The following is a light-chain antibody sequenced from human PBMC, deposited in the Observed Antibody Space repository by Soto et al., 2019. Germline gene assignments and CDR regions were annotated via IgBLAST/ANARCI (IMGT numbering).Light chain of an antibody. J-gene: IGKJ1*01. CDR2: GAS. CDR1: QSVRSN. V-gene: IGKV3-11*01. Sequence: EVVMTQSPATLSVSPGERVTLSCRASQSVRSNLAWYQQKPGQSPRLLIYGASNRATGIPARFSGSGSGTDFTLTISSLEPEDFAVYYCQQRGNRPPWTFGQGTKVDIK. CDR3: QQRGNRPPWT.